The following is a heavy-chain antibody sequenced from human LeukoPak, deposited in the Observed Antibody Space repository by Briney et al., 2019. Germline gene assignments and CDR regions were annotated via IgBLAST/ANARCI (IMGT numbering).Heavy chain of an antibody. V-gene: IGHV3-53*01. D-gene: IGHD6-19*01. J-gene: IGHJ4*02. CDR1: GFTVSSNY. Sequence: GGSLRLSCAASGFTVSSNYMSWVRQAPGKGLEWVSVIYSGGSTYYADSVKGRFTISRDNSKNTLYLQMNSLRAKDTAVYYCARDQRWAYSSGLFDYWGQGTLVTVSS. CDR3: ARDQRWAYSSGLFDY. CDR2: IYSGGST.